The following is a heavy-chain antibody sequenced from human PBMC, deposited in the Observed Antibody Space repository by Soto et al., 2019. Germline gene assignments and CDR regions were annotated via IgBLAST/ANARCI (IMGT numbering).Heavy chain of an antibody. CDR1: GYTFTSYA. V-gene: IGHV1-2*04. J-gene: IGHJ4*02. CDR2: INPNSGGT. D-gene: IGHD3-22*01. Sequence: ASVKVSCKASGYTFTSYAMHWVRQAPGQRLEWMGWINPNSGGTNYAQKFQGWVTMTRDTSISTAYMELSRLRSDDTAVYYCARDASDYYDSSGYQPFDYWGQGTLVTVDS. CDR3: ARDASDYYDSSGYQPFDY.